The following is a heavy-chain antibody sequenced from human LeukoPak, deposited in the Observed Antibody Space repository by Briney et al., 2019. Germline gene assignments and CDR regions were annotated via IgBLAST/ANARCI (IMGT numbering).Heavy chain of an antibody. V-gene: IGHV3-33*01. CDR1: GFTFSSYG. D-gene: IGHD1-1*01. J-gene: IGHJ6*02. CDR3: AREVLEYYYYGMDV. Sequence: GGSLRPSCAASGFTFSSYGMHWVRQAPGKGLEWVAVIWYDGSNKYYADSVKGRFTISRDNSKNTLYLQMNSLRAEDTAVYYCAREVLEYYYYGMDVWGQGTTVTVSS. CDR2: IWYDGSNK.